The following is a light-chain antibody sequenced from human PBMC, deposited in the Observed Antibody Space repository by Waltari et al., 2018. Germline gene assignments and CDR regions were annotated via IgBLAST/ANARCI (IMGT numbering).Light chain of an antibody. V-gene: IGLV2-23*02. CDR3: SSYAGSSKGV. CDR1: SSDVGNYKR. Sequence: QSALTQPASVSGSPGMSITLSCTGTSSDVGNYKRVSWYQQHPGKAPKPMIYAVSKPPSGVSDRFSGSKSGDMASLTISGLQPEDEAEYFCSSYAGSSKGVFGGGTKVTVL. CDR2: AVS. J-gene: IGLJ2*01.